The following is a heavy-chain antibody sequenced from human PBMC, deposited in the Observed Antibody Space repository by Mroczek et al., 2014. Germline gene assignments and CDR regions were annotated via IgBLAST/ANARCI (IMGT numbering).Heavy chain of an antibody. J-gene: IGHJ6*03. Sequence: QVQLQESGGGVVQPGRSLRLSCAASGFTFSSYAMHWVRQAPGKGLEWVAVISYDGSNKYYADSVKGRFTISRDNSKNTLYLQMNSLRAEDTAVYYCARTVGATLYYYYMDVWGKGTTVTVSS. V-gene: IGHV3-30-3*01. D-gene: IGHD1-26*01. CDR1: GFTFSSYA. CDR3: ARTVGATLYYYYMDV. CDR2: ISYDGSNK.